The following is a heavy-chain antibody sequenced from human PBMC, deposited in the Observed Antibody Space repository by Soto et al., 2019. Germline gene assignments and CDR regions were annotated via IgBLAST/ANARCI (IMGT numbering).Heavy chain of an antibody. Sequence: QVKLVQSGAEVKKPGSSVTVSCKASGGTFDNSAISWVRQAPGQGLEWMGGISPIFPTLDYSQKFQGRVSITADESTSTASMELTSLRSEDTAVYYCARDKGRLQLGGNYYYAMDVWGQGTTVTVSS. CDR3: ARDKGRLQLGGNYYYAMDV. CDR1: GGTFDNSA. J-gene: IGHJ6*02. CDR2: ISPIFPTL. V-gene: IGHV1-69*12. D-gene: IGHD5-12*01.